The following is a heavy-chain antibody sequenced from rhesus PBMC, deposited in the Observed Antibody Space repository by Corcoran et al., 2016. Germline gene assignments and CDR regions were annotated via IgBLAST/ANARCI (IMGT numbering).Heavy chain of an antibody. Sequence: QVQLQESGPGLVKPSETLSRTLAVSVGSISSGYGGGGIRHPPGQGLEWIGHIYGSFGSTYNNPSHKSRVTISKDTSKNQFSLKLSSVTAADTAVYYCARNGGYSATSYYFDYWGQGVLVTVSS. J-gene: IGHJ4*01. CDR2: IYGSFGST. CDR1: VGSISSGYG. D-gene: IGHD5-12*01. CDR3: ARNGGYSATSYYFDY. V-gene: IGHV4S7*01.